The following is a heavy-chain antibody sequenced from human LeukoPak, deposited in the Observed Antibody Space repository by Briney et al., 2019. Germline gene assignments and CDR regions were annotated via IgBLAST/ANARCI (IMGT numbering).Heavy chain of an antibody. CDR3: ARHPRGGYSYGFIDY. V-gene: IGHV4-34*01. Sequence: PSETLSLTCAVYGGSFSGYYWSWIRQPPGKGLEWIGEINHSGSTNYNPSLKSRVTISVDTSKNQFSLKLSSVTAADTAVYYCARHPRGGYSYGFIDYWGQGTLVTVSS. CDR1: GGSFSGYY. D-gene: IGHD5-18*01. J-gene: IGHJ4*02. CDR2: INHSGST.